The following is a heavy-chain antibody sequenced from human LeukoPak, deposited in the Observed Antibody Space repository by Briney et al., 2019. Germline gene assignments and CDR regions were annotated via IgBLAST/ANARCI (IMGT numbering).Heavy chain of an antibody. V-gene: IGHV4-30-4*01. J-gene: IGHJ5*02. CDR3: ARDRGSRAFDP. D-gene: IGHD6-13*01. CDR2: IYYSGST. CDR1: GGSISSGDYC. Sequence: PSETLSLTCTVSGGSISSGDYCWSWIRQPPGKGLEWIGYIYYSGSTYYNPSLKSRVTISVDTSKNQFSLKLSSVTAADTAVYYCARDRGSRAFDPWGQGTLVTVSS.